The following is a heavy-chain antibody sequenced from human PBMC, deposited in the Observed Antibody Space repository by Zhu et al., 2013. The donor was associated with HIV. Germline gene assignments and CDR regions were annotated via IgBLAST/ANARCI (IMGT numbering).Heavy chain of an antibody. CDR1: GGTFSSYT. CDR3: ARDVLAVAGTTGTASATHRNYYYYYGMDV. V-gene: IGHV1-69*08. CDR2: IIPILGIA. J-gene: IGHJ6*02. Sequence: QVQLVQSGAEVKKPGSSVKVSCKASGGTFSSYTISWVRQAPGQGLEWMGRIIPILGIANYAQKFQGRVTITADKSTSTAYMELSSLRSEDTAVYYCARDVLAVAGTTGTASATHRNYYYYYGMDVWGQGTTVTVSS. D-gene: IGHD6-19*01.